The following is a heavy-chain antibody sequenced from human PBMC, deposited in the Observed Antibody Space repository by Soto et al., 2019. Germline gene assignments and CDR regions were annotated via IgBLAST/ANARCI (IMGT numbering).Heavy chain of an antibody. CDR1: GFTFSNSW. CDR2: IKEDGSER. V-gene: IGHV3-7*05. Sequence: EVQLVESGGGLVQPGGSLRLSCVASGFTFSNSWMSWVRQAPVKGPEWVANIKEDGSERYYVDSVKGRFTISRDNAKNSLYLQMNSLRAEDTAVYYCAREAYWGQGTLLTVSS. CDR3: AREAY. J-gene: IGHJ4*02.